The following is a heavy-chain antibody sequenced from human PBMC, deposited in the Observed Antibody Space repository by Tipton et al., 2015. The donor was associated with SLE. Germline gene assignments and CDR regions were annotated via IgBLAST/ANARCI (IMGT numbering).Heavy chain of an antibody. CDR1: GVSISDHY. CDR3: ARDRGTGADY. V-gene: IGHV4-34*01. D-gene: IGHD7-27*01. J-gene: IGHJ4*02. CDR2: IDHSGST. Sequence: TLSLTCTVSGVSISDHYWSWIRQPPGKGLEWVGDIDHSGSTNYKPSLKSRLTISVDTSKNQFSLRLTSVTAADTAVYYCARDRGTGADYWGQGTLVTVSS.